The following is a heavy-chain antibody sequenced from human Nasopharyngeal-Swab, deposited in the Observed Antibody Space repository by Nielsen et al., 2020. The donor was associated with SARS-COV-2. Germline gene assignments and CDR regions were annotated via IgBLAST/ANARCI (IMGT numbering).Heavy chain of an antibody. CDR3: VRDSGSYLGIDY. V-gene: IGHV3-7*01. CDR1: GFTFSTFW. J-gene: IGHJ4*02. Sequence: GGSLRLSCAASGFTFSTFWMSWVRQAPGKGLEWVANIKKDGGGKNYVDSVKGRFTTSRDNAKNSLYLQMNSLRAEDTAVYYCVRDSGSYLGIDYWGQGTLVTVSS. CDR2: IKKDGGGK. D-gene: IGHD1-26*01.